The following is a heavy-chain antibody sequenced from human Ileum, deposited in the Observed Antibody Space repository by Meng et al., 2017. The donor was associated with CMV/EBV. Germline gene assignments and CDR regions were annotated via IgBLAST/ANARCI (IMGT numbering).Heavy chain of an antibody. J-gene: IGHJ5*02. D-gene: IGHD3-16*01. CDR3: ARCGGWRFDP. CDR1: RDSRSSSNH. CDR2: IYHTGST. Sequence: LTCAVSRDSRSSSNHWSWGRQPPGKGLEWIGEIYHTGSTNYNPSLKSRVTMSVDKSKNQFSLRLSSVTAADTAVYYCARCGGWRFDPWGQGTLVTVSS. V-gene: IGHV4-4*02.